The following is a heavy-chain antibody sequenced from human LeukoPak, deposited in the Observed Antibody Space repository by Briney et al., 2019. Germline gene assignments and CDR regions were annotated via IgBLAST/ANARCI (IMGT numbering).Heavy chain of an antibody. D-gene: IGHD2-2*01. CDR2: IIPIFGIA. CDR1: GGTLTSYA. J-gene: IGHJ3*02. Sequence: SEKVSRKASGGTLTSYAISWVGQAPGQGREWRGGIIPIFGIANYAQKFQGRVSITADKSTSTAYMELSSLRSEDTAVYYCARAAVPAAKNDAFDICGQGTMVTVSS. V-gene: IGHV1-69*10. CDR3: ARAAVPAAKNDAFDI.